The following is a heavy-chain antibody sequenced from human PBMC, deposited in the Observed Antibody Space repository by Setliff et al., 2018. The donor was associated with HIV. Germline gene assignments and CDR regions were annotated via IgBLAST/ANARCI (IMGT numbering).Heavy chain of an antibody. CDR1: GFTFSSYE. CDR2: ISSNGGST. Sequence: PGGSLRLSCAASGFTFSSYEMNWVRQAPGKGLEYVSAISSNGGSTYYADSVKGRFTISRDNSKNTLYLQMSSLRAEDTAVYYCVKARVDGDYYYYYYMDVWGKGTTVTVSS. J-gene: IGHJ6*03. D-gene: IGHD4-17*01. V-gene: IGHV3-64D*09. CDR3: VKARVDGDYYYYYYMDV.